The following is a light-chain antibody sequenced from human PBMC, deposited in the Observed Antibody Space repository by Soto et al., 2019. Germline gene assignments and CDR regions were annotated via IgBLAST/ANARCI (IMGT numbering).Light chain of an antibody. V-gene: IGKV3-11*01. CDR1: QSVGSY. J-gene: IGKJ1*01. CDR2: DNS. Sequence: EIVLTQSPATLSLSPGERATLSCRASQSVGSYLAWFQQTPGQAPRLLIYDNSNRATGIPVRFSGSGSETDFTLTITRLEPEDFAVYYCQQYSSSRTFGQGTKVDIK. CDR3: QQYSSSRT.